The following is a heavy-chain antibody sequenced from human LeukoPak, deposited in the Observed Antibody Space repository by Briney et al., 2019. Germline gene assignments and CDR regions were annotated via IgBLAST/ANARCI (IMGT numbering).Heavy chain of an antibody. CDR1: GDSISNYY. CDR2: IYYSGST. CDR3: ARSGDIVVVPAAEPLDY. Sequence: SETLSLTCTVSGDSISNYYWSWIRQPPGKGLEWIGYIYYSGSTNYNPSLKSRVTISVDRSKNQFSLKLSSVTAADTAVYYCARSGDIVVVPAAEPLDYWGQGTLVTVSS. J-gene: IGHJ4*02. D-gene: IGHD2-2*01. V-gene: IGHV4-59*12.